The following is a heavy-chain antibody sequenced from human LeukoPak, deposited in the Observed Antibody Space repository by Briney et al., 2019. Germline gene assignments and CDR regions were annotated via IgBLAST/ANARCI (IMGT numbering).Heavy chain of an antibody. CDR3: ARGLLVERLAFDI. Sequence: SETLSPTCTVSGYSISSGYYWGWIRQPPGKGLEWIGSIYHSGSTYYNPSLKSRVTISVDTSKNQFSLKLSSVTAADTAVYYCARGLLVERLAFDIWGQGTMVIVSS. CDR2: IYHSGST. CDR1: GYSISSGYY. V-gene: IGHV4-38-2*02. D-gene: IGHD1-1*01. J-gene: IGHJ3*02.